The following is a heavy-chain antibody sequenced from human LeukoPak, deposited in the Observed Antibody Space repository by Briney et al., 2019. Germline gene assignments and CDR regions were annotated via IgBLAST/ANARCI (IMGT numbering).Heavy chain of an antibody. CDR1: GFKFSSYW. J-gene: IGHJ4*02. CDR2: IKQDGSDK. CDR3: ARGGGHLDC. V-gene: IGHV3-7*03. Sequence: PGGSLKLSCSASGFKFSSYWMSWVRQAPGEGLEWVANIKQDGSDKYYLTSVRGRFTISRDNAKNSLFLQMNSLRVEDTAVYYCARGGGHLDCWGQGTLVTVSS. D-gene: IGHD4-23*01.